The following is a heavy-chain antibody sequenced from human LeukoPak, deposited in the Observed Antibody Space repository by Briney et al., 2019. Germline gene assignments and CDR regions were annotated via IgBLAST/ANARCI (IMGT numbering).Heavy chain of an antibody. CDR1: GYTFSSYG. CDR3: ARDGWGSHYDFWSGRGAFDI. Sequence: ASVKVSCKASGYTFSSYGITWVRQAPGQGLEWMGWTSTYNGNTNYAQKLQGRVTMTTDTPTTTAYMELRSLRSDDTAVYYCARDGWGSHYDFWSGRGAFDIWGQGTMVTVSS. V-gene: IGHV1-18*01. CDR2: TSTYNGNT. D-gene: IGHD3-3*01. J-gene: IGHJ3*02.